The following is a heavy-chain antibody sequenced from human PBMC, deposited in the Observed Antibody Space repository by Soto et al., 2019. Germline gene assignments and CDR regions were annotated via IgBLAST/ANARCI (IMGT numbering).Heavy chain of an antibody. Sequence: EVQLVESGGGLVQPGGSLRLSCAASGFTFSSYAMSWVRQAPGKGLEWVSAISGSGGSTYYADSVKGRFTISRDNSKNTLYLQMNSLRAEDTAVYYCAKDRSYYYDSSGPRGNWFDPWGQGTLVTVSS. D-gene: IGHD3-22*01. CDR3: AKDRSYYYDSSGPRGNWFDP. J-gene: IGHJ5*02. CDR2: ISGSGGST. CDR1: GFTFSSYA. V-gene: IGHV3-23*04.